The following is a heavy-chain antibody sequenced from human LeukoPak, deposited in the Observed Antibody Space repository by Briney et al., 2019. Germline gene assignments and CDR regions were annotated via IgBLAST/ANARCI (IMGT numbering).Heavy chain of an antibody. J-gene: IGHJ4*02. V-gene: IGHV4-34*01. D-gene: IGHD3-16*01. CDR3: ARGRDYIWGMSGY. CDR2: ISHSGST. CDR1: DGSLSGYW. Sequence: SETLSLTCAVYDGSLSGYWWSWIRQSPGKGLEWIGEISHSGSTNYNPSFKSRVTVSGDTSNKQVSLKMTSVTAAHTAVYFCARGRDYIWGMSGYWGQGTQVIVSS.